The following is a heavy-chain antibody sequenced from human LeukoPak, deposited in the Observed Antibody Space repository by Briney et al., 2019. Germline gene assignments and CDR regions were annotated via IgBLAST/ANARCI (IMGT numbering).Heavy chain of an antibody. J-gene: IGHJ4*02. D-gene: IGHD1-26*01. CDR2: ISYDGSNK. Sequence: PGGSLRLSCAASGFTFSSYAMHWVRQAPGKGLEWVAVISYDGSNKYYADSVKGRFTISRDNSKNTLYLQMNSLRAEDTAVYYCARAGIVGATGYWGQGTLVTVSS. CDR1: GFTFSSYA. CDR3: ARAGIVGATGY. V-gene: IGHV3-30-3*01.